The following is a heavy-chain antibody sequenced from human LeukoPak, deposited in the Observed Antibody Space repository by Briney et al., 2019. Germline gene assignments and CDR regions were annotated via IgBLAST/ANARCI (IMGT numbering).Heavy chain of an antibody. Sequence: ETGESLRLSCAASGFTFSTYWMSWVRQAPGRGLEWMATIKLDGTEKYYVDSVRGRFTISRDNAKNSLYLQMNSLRAEDTAVYYCVRDRSDILTGYNDAFDIWGQGTVVTVSS. J-gene: IGHJ3*02. CDR1: GFTFSTYW. CDR3: VRDRSDILTGYNDAFDI. D-gene: IGHD3-9*01. V-gene: IGHV3-7*01. CDR2: IKLDGTEK.